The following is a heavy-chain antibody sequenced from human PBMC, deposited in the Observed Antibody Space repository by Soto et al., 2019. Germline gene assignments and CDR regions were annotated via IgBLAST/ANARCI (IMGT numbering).Heavy chain of an antibody. D-gene: IGHD1-26*01. V-gene: IGHV1-46*01. CDR1: GYTFTSYY. J-gene: IGHJ5*02. CDR2: INPSGGVT. CDR3: AREHGSWEVDPQALKTCFDP. Sequence: ASVKVSCKASGYTFTSYYIHWVRQAPGQGLEWMGIINPSGGVTSYAQKFQGRVTMTRDASTSTVYMDLTSLTSEDTAVYFCAREHGSWEVDPQALKTCFDPWGQGTLVTVSS.